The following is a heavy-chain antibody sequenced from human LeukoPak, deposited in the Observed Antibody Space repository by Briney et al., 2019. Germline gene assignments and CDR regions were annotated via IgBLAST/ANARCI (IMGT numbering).Heavy chain of an antibody. J-gene: IGHJ4*02. CDR3: ARASGPADYFDY. V-gene: IGHV3-21*01. D-gene: IGHD2-2*01. CDR1: GFIFSSYA. CDR2: ISSSSSYI. Sequence: PGGSLRLSCAASGFIFSSYAMSWVRQAPGKGLEWVSSISSSSSYIYYADSVKGRFTISRDNAKNSLYLQMNSLRAEDTAVYYCARASGPADYFDYWGQGTLVTVSS.